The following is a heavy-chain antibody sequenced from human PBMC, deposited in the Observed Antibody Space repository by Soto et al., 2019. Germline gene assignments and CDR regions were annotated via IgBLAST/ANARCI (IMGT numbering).Heavy chain of an antibody. CDR1: GFTFSHYA. CDR2: ISYDGNSK. V-gene: IGHV3-30-3*01. Sequence: GGSLRLSCAASGFTFSHYAFHWVRQAPGKGLEWVAFISYDGNSKYYADSVKGRFTISRDNSKNTLYLQMNSLRGEDAAVYYCARDRGYYDSSGYYQALYYFDYWGQGTLVTVSS. J-gene: IGHJ4*02. D-gene: IGHD3-22*01. CDR3: ARDRGYYDSSGYYQALYYFDY.